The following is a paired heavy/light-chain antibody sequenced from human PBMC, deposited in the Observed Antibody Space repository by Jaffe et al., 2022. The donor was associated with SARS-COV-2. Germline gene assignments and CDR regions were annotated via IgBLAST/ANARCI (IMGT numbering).Light chain of an antibody. V-gene: IGLV2-8*01. CDR1: SSDVGGDNY. J-gene: IGLJ1*01. CDR3: SSYAGSNNV. Sequence: QSALTQPPSASGSPGQSVTISCTGTSSDVGGDNYVSWYQQHPGKVPKLVIYEVSKRPSGVPDRFSGSKSGNTASLTVSGLQAEDEADYYCSSYAGSNNVFGSGTTVFVL. CDR2: EVS.
Heavy chain of an antibody. D-gene: IGHD3-10*01. CDR2: INPSGGGT. CDR1: GYSFSNNY. J-gene: IGHJ4*02. V-gene: IGHV1-46*01. CDR3: ARDLSRVNTVRGGYFDS. Sequence: QVQLVQSGAEVKRPGASVKVSCQASGYSFSNNYIHWVRQAPGQGLEWMGIINPSGGGTSYAQKFQGRVTMTRETSTSTVYMELSSLRFEDTAVYYCARDLSRVNTVRGGYFDSWGQGTLVTVSS.